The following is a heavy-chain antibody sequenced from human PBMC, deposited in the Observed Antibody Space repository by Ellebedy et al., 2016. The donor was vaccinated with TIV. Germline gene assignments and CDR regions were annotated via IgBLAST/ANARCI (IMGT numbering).Heavy chain of an antibody. CDR2: INHSGST. CDR1: GGSFSGYY. CDR3: ARAPYGYYYYGMDV. D-gene: IGHD3-10*01. J-gene: IGHJ6*02. Sequence: MPSETLSLTCAVYGGSFSGYYWSWIRQPPGKGLEWIGEINHSGSTNYNPSLKSRVTISVDTSKNQFSLKLSSVTAADTAVYYCARAPYGYYYYGMDVWGQGTTVTVSS. V-gene: IGHV4-34*01.